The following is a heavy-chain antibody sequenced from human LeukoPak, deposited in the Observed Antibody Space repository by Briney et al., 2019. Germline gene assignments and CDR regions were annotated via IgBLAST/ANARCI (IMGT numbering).Heavy chain of an antibody. Sequence: PGGSLRLSCAASGFTFSSYEMNWVRQAPGKGLEWVSYISSSGSTIYYADSVKGRFTISRDNAKNSLYLQMNSLRAEDTAVYYCARGRKSGYSGYHDYWGQGTLVTVSS. CDR3: ARGRKSGYSGYHDY. V-gene: IGHV3-48*03. D-gene: IGHD5-12*01. J-gene: IGHJ4*02. CDR2: ISSSGSTI. CDR1: GFTFSSYE.